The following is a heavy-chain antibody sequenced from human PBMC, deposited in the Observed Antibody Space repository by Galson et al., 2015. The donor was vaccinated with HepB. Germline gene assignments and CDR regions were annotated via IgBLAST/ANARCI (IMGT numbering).Heavy chain of an antibody. J-gene: IGHJ4*02. CDR3: ARELEPGATGSFDY. Sequence: SLRLSCAASGFTFSSYGMHWVRQAPGQGLEWVAAIWHDGSNKYYADTVKGRFTISRDNSKNTLYLQMNSLRAEDTAVYYCARELEPGATGSFDYWGQGTLVTVSS. CDR1: GFTFSSYG. V-gene: IGHV3-33*01. CDR2: IWHDGSNK. D-gene: IGHD1-26*01.